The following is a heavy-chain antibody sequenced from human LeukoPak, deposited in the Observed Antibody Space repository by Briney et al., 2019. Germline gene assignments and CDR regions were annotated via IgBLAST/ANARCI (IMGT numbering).Heavy chain of an antibody. CDR3: ARGRGSPYYFDC. J-gene: IGHJ4*02. CDR2: ISTSGDST. V-gene: IGHV3-23*01. Sequence: GGSLRLSCAASGFTFSNYAMTWVRQAPGKGLEWVSSISTSGDSTAYAASVKGRFTISRDNSKNTLCLQLSSLRAEDTAVYYCARGRGSPYYFDCWGQGTLVTVSP. D-gene: IGHD1-26*01. CDR1: GFTFSNYA.